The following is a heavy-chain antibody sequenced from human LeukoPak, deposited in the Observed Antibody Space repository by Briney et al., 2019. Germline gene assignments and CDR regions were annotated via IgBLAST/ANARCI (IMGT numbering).Heavy chain of an antibody. J-gene: IGHJ4*02. V-gene: IGHV3-30*02. CDR3: AKGYYFDILSGYSSLDS. D-gene: IGHD3-9*01. CDR1: GFTFSSYS. CDR2: VRYDGTNK. Sequence: SGGSLRLSCAASGFTFSSYSMNWVRQAPGEGLEWVAFVRYDGTNKYYADSVKGRFTISRDDSKNTLYLQMNSLRAEDTATYYCAKGYYFDILSGYSSLDSWGQGTLVTVSS.